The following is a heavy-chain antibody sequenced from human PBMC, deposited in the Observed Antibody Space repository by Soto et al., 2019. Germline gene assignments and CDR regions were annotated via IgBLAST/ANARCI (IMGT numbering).Heavy chain of an antibody. J-gene: IGHJ6*02. CDR2: IYHSGST. CDR1: GGSISSSNW. CDR3: ARGLKIPSRVVIIRHYYYGMDV. Sequence: SETLSLTCAVSGGSISSSNWWSWVRQPPGKGLEWIGEIYHSGSTNYNPSLKSRVTISVDKSKNQFSLKLSSVTAADTAVYYCARGLKIPSRVVIIRHYYYGMDVWGQGTTVTVSS. D-gene: IGHD3-3*01. V-gene: IGHV4-4*02.